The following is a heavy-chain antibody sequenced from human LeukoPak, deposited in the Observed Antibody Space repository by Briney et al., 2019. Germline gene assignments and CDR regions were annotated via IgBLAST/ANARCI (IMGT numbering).Heavy chain of an antibody. D-gene: IGHD3-3*01. J-gene: IGHJ4*02. CDR2: ISSNGGST. V-gene: IGHV3-64*01. Sequence: GGSLRLSCAASGFTFSSYAMAWVRQAPGKGLEYVSAISSNGGSTYYANSVKGRFTISRDNSKNTLYLQMGSLRAEDMAVYYCAGGFGVVRIDYWGQGTLVTVSS. CDR3: AGGFGVVRIDY. CDR1: GFTFSSYA.